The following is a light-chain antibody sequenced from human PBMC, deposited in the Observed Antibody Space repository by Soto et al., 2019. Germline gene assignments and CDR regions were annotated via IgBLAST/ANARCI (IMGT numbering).Light chain of an antibody. V-gene: IGLV2-14*01. J-gene: IGLJ1*01. Sequence: QSVLTQPASVSGSPGQSITLSCTGTTSDVGGYHFVSWYQQHPGKAPKLMIYEVTNRPSGVSDRFSGSKSGNTASLTISGLQAEDEADYYCCLYAVTFYVFGTGTKVTVL. CDR2: EVT. CDR1: TSDVGGYHF. CDR3: CLYAVTFYV.